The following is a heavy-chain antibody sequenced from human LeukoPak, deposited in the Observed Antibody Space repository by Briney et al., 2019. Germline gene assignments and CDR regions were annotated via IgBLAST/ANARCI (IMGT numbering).Heavy chain of an antibody. CDR3: AKVPGVLISTRGAFDI. D-gene: IGHD2-15*01. CDR1: GFTFSSYG. Sequence: PGGSLRLSCAASGFTFSSYGMHWVRQAPGKGLEWVAFIRYDGSKKYYADSVKGRFTISRDNSKNTLYLQMNSLRAEDTAVYYCAKVPGVLISTRGAFDIWGQGTVVTVSS. J-gene: IGHJ3*02. CDR2: IRYDGSKK. V-gene: IGHV3-30*02.